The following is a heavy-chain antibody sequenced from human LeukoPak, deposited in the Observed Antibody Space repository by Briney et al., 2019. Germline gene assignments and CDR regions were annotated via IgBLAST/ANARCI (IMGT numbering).Heavy chain of an antibody. CDR1: GFTFTSYG. D-gene: IGHD2-15*01. CDR2: IWYDGSSK. Sequence: GGSLTLSWAASGFTFTSYGIHWVRQAPGKGLEWVAVIWYDGSSKYYADSVKGRFTISRDNSKNTVYLQMNSLRAEDTAVYYCARSDQYCSGGSCSYFDYWGQGTLVTVSS. J-gene: IGHJ4*02. V-gene: IGHV3-33*01. CDR3: ARSDQYCSGGSCSYFDY.